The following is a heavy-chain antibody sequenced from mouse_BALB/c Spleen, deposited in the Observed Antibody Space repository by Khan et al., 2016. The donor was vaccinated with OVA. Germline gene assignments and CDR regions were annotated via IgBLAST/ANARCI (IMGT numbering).Heavy chain of an antibody. J-gene: IGHJ2*01. D-gene: IGHD2-3*01. Sequence: EVQLVESGGGLVQPGGSRKLSCAASGFTFSGFGMHWVRQAPEKGLEWVAFISSDSNIIYYADTVKGRFTISRDNPKNTLFLQMTSLRSEVTAMYFCARTGYYYFDYWGQGTTLTVSS. CDR1: GFTFSGFG. CDR3: ARTGYYYFDY. CDR2: ISSDSNII. V-gene: IGHV5-17*02.